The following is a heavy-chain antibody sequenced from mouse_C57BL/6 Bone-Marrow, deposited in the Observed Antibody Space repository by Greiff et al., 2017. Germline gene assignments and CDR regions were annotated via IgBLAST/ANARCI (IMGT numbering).Heavy chain of an antibody. D-gene: IGHD2-1*01. J-gene: IGHJ3*01. CDR2: IYPSDSET. CDR3: ARYGTDGFAY. CDR1: GYTFTSYW. V-gene: IGHV1-61*01. Sequence: VQLQQSGAELVRPGSSVKLSCKASGYTFTSYWMDWVKQRPGQGLEWIGNIYPSDSETHYNQKFKDKATLNVDKSSRTTYMHLSILTSEDSAVYDCARYGTDGFAYWGQGTLVTVSA.